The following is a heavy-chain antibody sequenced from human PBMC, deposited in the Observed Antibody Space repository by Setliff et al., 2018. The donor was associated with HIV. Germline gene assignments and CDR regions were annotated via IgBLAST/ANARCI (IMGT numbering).Heavy chain of an antibody. Sequence: PSETLSLTCTVSGGSISSHYWSWIRQPPGKGLEWIGYMYYTGSTNYNPSLKSRVTISVDTSKNQFSLKLRSVTAADTAVYYCARSKKRGDYYYYYYYMDVWGKGTTVTVSS. V-gene: IGHV4-59*08. D-gene: IGHD3-16*01. CDR2: MYYTGST. CDR3: ARSKKRGDYYYYYYYMDV. CDR1: GGSISSHY. J-gene: IGHJ6*03.